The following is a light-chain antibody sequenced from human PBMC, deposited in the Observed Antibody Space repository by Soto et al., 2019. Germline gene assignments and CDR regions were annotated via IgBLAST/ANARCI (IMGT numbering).Light chain of an antibody. CDR2: DVS. CDR3: QQRSNWSGT. Sequence: EIVLTQSPATLSLSPGEIATLSCRASQSVSSYLAWYQQKPGQAPRLLIYDVSNRATGIPARFSGSGSGTDFILTISSLEPEDFAVYYCQQRSNWSGTFGQGTKVEIK. CDR1: QSVSSY. J-gene: IGKJ1*01. V-gene: IGKV3-11*01.